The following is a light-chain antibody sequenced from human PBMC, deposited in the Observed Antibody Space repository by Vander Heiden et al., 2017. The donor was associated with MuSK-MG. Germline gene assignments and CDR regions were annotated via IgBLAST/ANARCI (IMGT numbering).Light chain of an antibody. J-gene: IGLJ1*01. CDR1: SSDGGGYNY. CDR2: DVS. CDR3: SSYTSSSTSFV. Sequence: QSALTQPASVSGPPGQAITIACTGTSSDGGGYNYVSWYQQHPGKVPKLMIYDVSNRPSGVSNRFSGSKSGNTASLTISGLQAEDEADYYCSSYTSSSTSFVFGTGTKVTVL. V-gene: IGLV2-14*01.